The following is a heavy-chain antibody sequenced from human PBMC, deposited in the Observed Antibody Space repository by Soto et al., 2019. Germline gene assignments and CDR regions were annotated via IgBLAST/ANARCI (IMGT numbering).Heavy chain of an antibody. CDR1: GGSFFGYY. J-gene: IGHJ4*02. Sequence: LSLTCTVSGGSFFGYYWSWIRQPPGKGLEWIGYIYYSGSTNYNPSLKSRVTISVDTSKSQFSLKLSSVTAADAAVYYCASLYCSGGSCYPAYFDYWGQGTLVTVSS. D-gene: IGHD2-15*01. CDR3: ASLYCSGGSCYPAYFDY. V-gene: IGHV4-59*01. CDR2: IYYSGST.